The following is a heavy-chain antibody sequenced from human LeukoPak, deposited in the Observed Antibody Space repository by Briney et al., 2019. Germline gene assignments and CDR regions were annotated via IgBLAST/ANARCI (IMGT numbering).Heavy chain of an antibody. CDR1: GGSISSYY. V-gene: IGHV4-59*01. Sequence: SETLSLTCTVSGGSISSYYWSRIRQPPGKGLEWIGYIYYSGSTNYNPSLKSRVTISVDTSKNQFSLKLSSVTAADTAVYYCARGAYDSSGYYWVGYYGMDVWGQGTTVTVSS. CDR2: IYYSGST. D-gene: IGHD3-22*01. CDR3: ARGAYDSSGYYWVGYYGMDV. J-gene: IGHJ6*02.